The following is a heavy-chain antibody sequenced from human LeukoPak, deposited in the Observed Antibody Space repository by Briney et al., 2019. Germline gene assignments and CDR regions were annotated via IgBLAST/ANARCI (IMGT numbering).Heavy chain of an antibody. V-gene: IGHV3-7*01. J-gene: IGHJ4*02. CDR1: GFTFTTYW. D-gene: IGHD3-3*01. CDR2: IKQDGNEK. CDR3: AKVGGVVIPGSY. Sequence: GGSLRLSCAASGFTFTTYWMSWVRQAPGKGLEWVANIKQDGNEKYYVDSVKGRFTISRDNAKNSLYLQMNSLRVEDTAVYFCAKVGGVVIPGSYWGQGTLVTISS.